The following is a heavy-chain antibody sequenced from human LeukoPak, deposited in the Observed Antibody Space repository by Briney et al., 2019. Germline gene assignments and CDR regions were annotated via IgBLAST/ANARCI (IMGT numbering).Heavy chain of an antibody. CDR3: ARDPDYYDGSDIGIDY. J-gene: IGHJ4*02. Sequence: GGCLRLSCAASGFTFSIYEMNWVRQAPGKGLEWVSYIGSSGRTRYYADSVKGRFTISRDNSKTSLYLLMNSLRAEDTAIYYCARDPDYYDGSDIGIDYWGQGPVVTVSS. V-gene: IGHV3-48*03. CDR2: IGSSGRTR. D-gene: IGHD3-22*01. CDR1: GFTFSIYE.